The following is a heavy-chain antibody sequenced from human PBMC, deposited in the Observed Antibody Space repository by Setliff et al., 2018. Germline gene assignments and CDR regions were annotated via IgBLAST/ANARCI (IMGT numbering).Heavy chain of an antibody. V-gene: IGHV3-7*03. J-gene: IGHJ5*02. CDR1: GFTFSSRW. Sequence: GGSLRLSCVVSGFTFSSRWMGWVRQAPGKGLEWVANLKYDGSESFYVDSVKGRFTISRDNDKNSLYLQMNSLRVEDTAVYYCARVVDMGWFDPWGQGTLVTVSS. CDR2: LKYDGSES. CDR3: ARVVDMGWFDP.